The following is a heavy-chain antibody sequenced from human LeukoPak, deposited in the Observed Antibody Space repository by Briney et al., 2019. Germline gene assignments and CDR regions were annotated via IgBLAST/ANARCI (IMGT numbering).Heavy chain of an antibody. Sequence: GGSLRLSCTASGFTFRNYGMNWVRQAPGKGLEWVAGIWYDGSNKDYVDSVKGRFTISRDNSKNTLYLEMNSLTVEDTAVYYCAKGRGGSSNWGSDYWAREPRPPSPQ. D-gene: IGHD7-27*01. CDR3: AKGRGGSSNWGSDY. CDR1: GFTFRNYG. CDR2: IWYDGSNK. J-gene: IGHJ4*02. V-gene: IGHV3-33*06.